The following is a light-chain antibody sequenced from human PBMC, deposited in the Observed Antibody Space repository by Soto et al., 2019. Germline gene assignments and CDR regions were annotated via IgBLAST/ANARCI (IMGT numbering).Light chain of an antibody. CDR1: QSISGSY. Sequence: EIVLTQSPGTLSLSPWERATLSCRASQSISGSYLAWYQQKPGQAPRLLIYGASGRATGIPDRFSGSGSGTDFALTISRLEPEDFAVYYCQQYGSSPRTFGQGTKVDIK. J-gene: IGKJ1*01. CDR2: GAS. CDR3: QQYGSSPRT. V-gene: IGKV3-20*01.